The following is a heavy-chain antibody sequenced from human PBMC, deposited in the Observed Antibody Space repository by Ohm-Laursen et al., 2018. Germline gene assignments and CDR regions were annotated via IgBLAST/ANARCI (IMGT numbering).Heavy chain of an antibody. CDR2: IKEDGSEK. V-gene: IGHV3-7*01. D-gene: IGHD1-26*01. Sequence: SLRLSCSASGFTFSSYWMSWVRQAPGKGLEWVASIKEDGSEKYYVDSVKGRFTISRDNAENSLYLETNSLRAEDTAVYYCARGQAYYIYWGQGTLVTVSS. CDR1: GFTFSSYW. J-gene: IGHJ4*02. CDR3: ARGQAYYIY.